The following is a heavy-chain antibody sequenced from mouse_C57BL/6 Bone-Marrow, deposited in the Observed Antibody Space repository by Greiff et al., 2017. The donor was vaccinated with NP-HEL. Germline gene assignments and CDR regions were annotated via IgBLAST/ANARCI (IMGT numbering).Heavy chain of an antibody. D-gene: IGHD1-1*01. CDR2: IHPNSGST. Sequence: QVQLQQPGAELVKPGASVKLSCKASGYTFTSYWMHWVKQRPGQGLEWIGMIHPNSGSTNYNEKFKSKATLTVDKSSSTASMQLSSLTSEDSAVYYCARSQLLRSYNYWGQGTTLTVSS. CDR1: GYTFTSYW. CDR3: ARSQLLRSYNY. V-gene: IGHV1-64*01. J-gene: IGHJ2*01.